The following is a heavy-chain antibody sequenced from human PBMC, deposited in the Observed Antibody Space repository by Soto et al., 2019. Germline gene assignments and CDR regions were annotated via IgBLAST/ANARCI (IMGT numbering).Heavy chain of an antibody. CDR3: ANSLRYFDWFRG. CDR2: ISGSGGST. D-gene: IGHD3-9*01. V-gene: IGHV3-23*01. CDR1: GFTFSSYA. J-gene: IGHJ4*02. Sequence: GGSLRLSCAASGFTFSSYAMSWVRQAPGKGLEWVSAISGSGGSTYYAESVKGRFTISRDNSKNTLYLQMNSLRAEDTAVYYCANSLRYFDWFRGWGQGTLVTVSS.